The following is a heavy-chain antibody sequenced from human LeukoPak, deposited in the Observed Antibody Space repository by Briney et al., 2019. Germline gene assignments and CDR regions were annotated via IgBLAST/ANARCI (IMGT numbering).Heavy chain of an antibody. J-gene: IGHJ4*02. CDR2: IRSKAYGGTT. CDR1: GFTFSSYE. D-gene: IGHD1-26*01. CDR3: TRGRRATHDY. Sequence: GGSLRLSCAASGFTFSSYEMNWVRQAPGKGLEWVGFIRSKAYGGTTEYAASVKGRFTISRDDSKSIAYLQMNSLKTEDTAVYYCTRGRRATHDYWGQGTLVTVSS. V-gene: IGHV3-49*04.